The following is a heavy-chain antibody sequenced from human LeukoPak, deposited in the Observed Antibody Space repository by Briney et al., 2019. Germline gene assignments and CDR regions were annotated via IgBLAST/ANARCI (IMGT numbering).Heavy chain of an antibody. CDR3: ARGTPYYYSYFMDV. J-gene: IGHJ6*03. Sequence: PETLSLTCAVQGGSFGGYYWTWIRQPPGKGLEWIGEVNQSGGTDYNPSLKSRVTISVDTSKNQFSLKVNSVTAADTAVYYCARGTPYYYSYFMDVWAKGTTVTVSS. V-gene: IGHV4-34*01. CDR2: VNQSGGT. CDR1: GGSFGGYY.